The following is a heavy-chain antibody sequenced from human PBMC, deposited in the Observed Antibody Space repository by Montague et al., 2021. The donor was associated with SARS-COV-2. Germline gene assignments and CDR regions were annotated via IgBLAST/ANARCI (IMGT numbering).Heavy chain of an antibody. V-gene: IGHV4-34*01. CDR1: GGSFSGYY. CDR3: ARLVVPAARYYYYYYYMDV. CDR2: INHSGST. J-gene: IGHJ6*03. D-gene: IGHD2-2*01. Sequence: SETLSLTCAVYGGSFSGYYWSWIRQPPGKGLEWIGEINHSGSTSYNPSLKSRVTISVDTSKNQFSLKLSSVTAADTAVYYCARLVVPAARYYYYYYYMDVWGKGTTVTVSS.